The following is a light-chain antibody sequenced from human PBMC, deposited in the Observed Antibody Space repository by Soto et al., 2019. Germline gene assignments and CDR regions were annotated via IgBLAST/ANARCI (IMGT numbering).Light chain of an antibody. V-gene: IGKV3-15*01. CDR2: GAF. CDR3: QKYNNWPQK. CDR1: QSVRSN. Sequence: ELVMTQSPVTLSVPPGERSTLSCRASQSVRSNLAWYQQKPGQAPSLLIYGAFTRATGVPGRFSGSGSGTEFTLTISSLQSEDFAVYYCQKYNNWPQKFGQGTKVDIK. J-gene: IGKJ1*01.